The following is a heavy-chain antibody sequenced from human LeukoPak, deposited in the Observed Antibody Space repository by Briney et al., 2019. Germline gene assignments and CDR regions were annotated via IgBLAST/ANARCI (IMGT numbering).Heavy chain of an antibody. CDR2: IFYSGNT. J-gene: IGHJ4*02. CDR3: ARRDLGSSGPHFDH. D-gene: IGHD6-13*01. CDR1: GGSISSKSYY. V-gene: IGHV4-39*01. Sequence: TSETLSLTCTVSGGSISSKSYYWGSIRQPPGKGLEWIGSIFYSGNTYYNPSLKSRVTMSVDTSKNQLSLRLSSVTAADTAVYYCARRDLGSSGPHFDHGGRGTLVTVPS.